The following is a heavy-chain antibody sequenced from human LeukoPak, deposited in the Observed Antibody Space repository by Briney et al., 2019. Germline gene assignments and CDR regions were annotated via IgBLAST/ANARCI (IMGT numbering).Heavy chain of an antibody. CDR3: ARTNGYELEVYYFDY. D-gene: IGHD5-12*01. CDR2: INPSGGST. J-gene: IGHJ4*02. CDR1: GYTFTGYY. Sequence: ASVKVSCKASGYTFTGYYMHWVRQAPGQGLEWMGIINPSGGSTSYAQKFQGRVTMTRDTSTSTVYMELSSLRSEDTAVYYCARTNGYELEVYYFDYWGQGTLVTVSS. V-gene: IGHV1-46*01.